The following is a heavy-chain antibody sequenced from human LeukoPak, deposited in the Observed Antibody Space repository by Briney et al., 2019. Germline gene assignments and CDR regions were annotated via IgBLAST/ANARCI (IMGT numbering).Heavy chain of an antibody. D-gene: IGHD4-17*01. CDR2: ISSSSSYI. J-gene: IGHJ2*01. V-gene: IGHV3-21*01. Sequence: GGSLRLSCAASGFTFSSYSMNWVRQAPGKGLEWVSSISSSSSYIYYADSVKGRFTISRDNAKNSLYLQMNSLRAEDTAVYYCAREIGSDYGGRYFDLWGRGTLDTVSS. CDR3: AREIGSDYGGRYFDL. CDR1: GFTFSSYS.